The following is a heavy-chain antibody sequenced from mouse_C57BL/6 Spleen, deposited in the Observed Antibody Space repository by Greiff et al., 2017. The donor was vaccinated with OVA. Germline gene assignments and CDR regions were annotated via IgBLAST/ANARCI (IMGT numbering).Heavy chain of an antibody. V-gene: IGHV1-26*01. CDR3: ARWKAGLGLGLGLGLGDGRDYAMDY. D-gene: IGHD2-3*01. CDR2: INPNNGGT. Sequence: EVQLQQSGPELVKPGASVKISCKASGYTFTDYYMNWVKQSHGKSLEWIGDINPNNGGTSYNQKFKGKATLTVDKSSSTAYMELRSLTSEDSAVYYCARWKAGLGLGLGLGLGDGRDYAMDYWGQGTSVTVSS. CDR1: GYTFTDYY. J-gene: IGHJ4*01.